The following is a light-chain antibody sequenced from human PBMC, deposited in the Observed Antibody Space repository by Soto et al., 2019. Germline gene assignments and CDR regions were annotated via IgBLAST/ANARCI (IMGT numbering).Light chain of an antibody. CDR3: SSYTSSRGVV. CDR2: DVS. V-gene: IGLV2-14*01. Sequence: QSALTQPASVSGSPGQSITISCTGTSSDVGGYNYVSWYQQHPGKAPKLMIYDVSNRPSGVSNRFSGSKSGNTASLTISGLQAEDEAEYYCSSYTSSRGVVFGGGTKLTVL. CDR1: SSDVGGYNY. J-gene: IGLJ2*01.